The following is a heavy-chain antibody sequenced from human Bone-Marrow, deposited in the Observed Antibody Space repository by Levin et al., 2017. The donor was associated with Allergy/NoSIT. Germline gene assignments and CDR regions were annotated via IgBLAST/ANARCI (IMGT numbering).Heavy chain of an antibody. CDR1: GYILTTYY. CDR2: IDPNSGGT. D-gene: IGHD6-25*01. Sequence: ASVKVSCQASGYILTTYYIHWVRQAPGQGLEWMGRIDPNSGGTNLAQKFQGRVTMTRDTSIGTAYMELSSLRSDDTAVYFCARGSGERSPYPRDVWGPGSTVTVSS. V-gene: IGHV1-2*06. CDR3: ARGSGERSPYPRDV. J-gene: IGHJ6*02.